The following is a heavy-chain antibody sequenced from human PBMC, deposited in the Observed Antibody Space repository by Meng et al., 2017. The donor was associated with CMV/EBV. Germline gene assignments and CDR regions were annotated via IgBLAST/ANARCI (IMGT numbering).Heavy chain of an antibody. Sequence: QLGGSGAEVKTPGQSMKVSCKAYGYTFTGDYRHWVRHAPGQGLGWMGWINPNSGGTNYAQKFQGRVTMTRDTSISTAYMELSRLRSDDTAVYYCARFMSSSWDHYFDYWGQGTLVTVSS. V-gene: IGHV1-2*02. CDR1: GYTFTGDY. J-gene: IGHJ4*02. D-gene: IGHD6-13*01. CDR3: ARFMSSSWDHYFDY. CDR2: INPNSGGT.